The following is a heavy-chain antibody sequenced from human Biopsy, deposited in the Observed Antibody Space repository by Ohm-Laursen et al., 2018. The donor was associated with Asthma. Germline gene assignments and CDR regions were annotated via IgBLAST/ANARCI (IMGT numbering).Heavy chain of an antibody. V-gene: IGHV4-61*08. CDR3: ARDFVDSAMDYFDY. D-gene: IGHD5-18*01. J-gene: IGHJ4*02. Sequence: TLSLTCTVSYGSITSGGHYWTWIRQPPGKGLEWIGYISYSGSTNYNPSLKSRVTISVDTSKNQFSLKLSSVTAADTAVYYCARDFVDSAMDYFDYWGQGTLVTVSS. CDR1: YGSITSGGHY. CDR2: ISYSGST.